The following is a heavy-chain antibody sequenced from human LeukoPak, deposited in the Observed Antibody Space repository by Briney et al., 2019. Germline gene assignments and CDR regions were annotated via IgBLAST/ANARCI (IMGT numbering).Heavy chain of an antibody. Sequence: SETLSLTCAVYGGSFSGYYWSWIRQPPGKGLEWIGEINHSGSTNYNPSLESRVTISVDTSKNQFSLKLSSVTAADTAVYYCARIGVVVPAAIPYYYYGMDVWGQGTTVTVSS. V-gene: IGHV4-34*01. D-gene: IGHD2-2*01. CDR3: ARIGVVVPAAIPYYYYGMDV. J-gene: IGHJ6*02. CDR2: INHSGST. CDR1: GGSFSGYY.